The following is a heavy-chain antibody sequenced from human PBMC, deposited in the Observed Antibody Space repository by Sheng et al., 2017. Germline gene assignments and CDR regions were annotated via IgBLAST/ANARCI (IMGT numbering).Heavy chain of an antibody. CDR1: GFTFSSYA. Sequence: EVQLLESGGGLVQSGGSLRLSCAASGFTFSSYAMSWVRQAPGKGLEWVSSISGTGGTTNYADSLKGRFTISRDNSKNALYLQMNSLRADDTAVYYCAKVPWIHQWTHYFDCWGQGTLVTVSS. V-gene: IGHV3-23*01. J-gene: IGHJ4*02. CDR3: AKVPWIHQWTHYFDC. D-gene: IGHD5-18*01. CDR2: ISGTGGTT.